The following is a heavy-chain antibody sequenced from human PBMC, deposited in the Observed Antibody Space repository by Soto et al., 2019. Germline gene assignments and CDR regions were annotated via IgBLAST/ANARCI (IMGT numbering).Heavy chain of an antibody. D-gene: IGHD3-10*01. Sequence: PSETLSLTCTVSGGSISNYYWSWIRQPPGKGLEWIGYIYFSGSTNYNPSNKSRVNLSVDTSKNQFSLKLSSVTAADTAVYYCARRYGGAVDYWGQGTLVTVSA. CDR2: IYFSGST. J-gene: IGHJ4*02. V-gene: IGHV4-59*08. CDR1: GGSISNYY. CDR3: ARRYGGAVDY.